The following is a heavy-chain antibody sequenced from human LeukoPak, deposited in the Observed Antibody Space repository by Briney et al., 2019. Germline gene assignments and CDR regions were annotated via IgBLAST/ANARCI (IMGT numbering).Heavy chain of an antibody. CDR1: GYTFTGYY. Sequence: GASEKVSCKASGYTFTGYYMHWVRQAPGQGLEWMGWINPNSGGTNYAQKFQGWVTMTRDTSISTAYMELSRLRSDDTAVYYCARGDYDFWSGLDYWGQGTLVTVSS. CDR2: INPNSGGT. J-gene: IGHJ4*02. V-gene: IGHV1-2*04. D-gene: IGHD3-3*01. CDR3: ARGDYDFWSGLDY.